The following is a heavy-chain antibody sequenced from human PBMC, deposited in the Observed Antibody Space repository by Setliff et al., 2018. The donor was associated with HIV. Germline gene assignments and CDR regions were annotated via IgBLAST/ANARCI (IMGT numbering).Heavy chain of an antibody. CDR3: AKGTGITMVRGGRQYYFDY. CDR2: ISGSGGST. V-gene: IGHV3-23*01. CDR1: GFTFSSYA. D-gene: IGHD3-10*01. Sequence: PVGSLRLSCAASGFTFSSYAMSWVRQAPGKGLEWVSAISGSGGSTYYADSVKGRFTISRDNSKNTLYLQMNSLRAEDTAVYYCAKGTGITMVRGGRQYYFDYWGQGTLVTVSS. J-gene: IGHJ4*02.